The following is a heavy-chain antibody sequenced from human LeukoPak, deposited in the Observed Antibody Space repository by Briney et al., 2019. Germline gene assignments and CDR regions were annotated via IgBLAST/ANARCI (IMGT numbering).Heavy chain of an antibody. D-gene: IGHD3-3*01. J-gene: IGHJ3*02. Sequence: GGSLRLSCAASGFTFSSYAMNWVRQAPGKGREWVANIKQDGSEKYYVDSVKGRFTISRDNAKNSLYLQMNSLRAEDTAVYYCARDGVLRPLDIWGQGTMVTVSS. CDR2: IKQDGSEK. CDR1: GFTFSSYA. V-gene: IGHV3-7*01. CDR3: ARDGVLRPLDI.